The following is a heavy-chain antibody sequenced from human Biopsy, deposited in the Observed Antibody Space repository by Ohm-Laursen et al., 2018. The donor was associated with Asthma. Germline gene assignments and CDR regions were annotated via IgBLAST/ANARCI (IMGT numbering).Heavy chain of an antibody. V-gene: IGHV3-30*03. CDR2: ISYDGSNK. D-gene: IGHD3-3*01. J-gene: IGHJ4*02. CDR3: ASQSSGPDFWSGYYYFDY. Sequence: SLRLSCTATGFTFSSYGMHWVRQAPGKGLKWVAVISYDGSNKYYADSVKGRFTISRDNSKNTLYLQMNSLRAEDTAVYYCASQSSGPDFWSGYYYFDYWGQGTLVTVSS. CDR1: GFTFSSYG.